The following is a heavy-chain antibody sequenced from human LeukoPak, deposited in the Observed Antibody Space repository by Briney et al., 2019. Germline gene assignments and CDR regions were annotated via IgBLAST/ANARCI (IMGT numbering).Heavy chain of an antibody. CDR1: GFTFSDYY. V-gene: IGHV3-11*06. CDR2: ISTSSTYT. J-gene: IGHJ4*02. CDR3: ARGLTITSPLDY. Sequence: GGSLRLSCAASGFTFSDYYMSWIRQAPGKGLEWVSYISTSSTYTNYADSVKGRFTISRDNAKNSLYLQMNSLRAEDTAVYYCARGLTITSPLDYWGQGTLVIVSS. D-gene: IGHD3-16*01.